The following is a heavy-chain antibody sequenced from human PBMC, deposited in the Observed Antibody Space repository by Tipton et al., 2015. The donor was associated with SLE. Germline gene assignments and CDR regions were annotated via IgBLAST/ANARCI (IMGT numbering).Heavy chain of an antibody. CDR1: GGSISSYY. CDR3: ARDGSGWYEDNYWYFDL. CDR2: IYTSGST. V-gene: IGHV4-4*07. D-gene: IGHD6-19*01. Sequence: TLSLTCTVSGGSISSYYWSWIRQPAGKGLEWIGRIYTSGSTNYNPSLKSRVTISVDTSKNQFSLKLSSVTAADTAVYYCARDGSGWYEDNYWYFDLWGRGTLVTVSS. J-gene: IGHJ2*01.